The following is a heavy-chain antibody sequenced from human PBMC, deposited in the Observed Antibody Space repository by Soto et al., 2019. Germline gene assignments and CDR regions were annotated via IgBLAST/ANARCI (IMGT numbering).Heavy chain of an antibody. CDR1: GGSISSSSYY. V-gene: IGHV4-39*01. Sequence: NPSETLSLTCTVSGGSISSSSYYWGWIRQPPGKGLEWIGSIYYSGSTYYNPSLKSRVTISVDTSKNQFSLKLSSVTAADTAVYYCAQTQPPPDYYDSSAYYFDYWGQGTLVTVSS. D-gene: IGHD3-22*01. CDR2: IYYSGST. CDR3: AQTQPPPDYYDSSAYYFDY. J-gene: IGHJ4*02.